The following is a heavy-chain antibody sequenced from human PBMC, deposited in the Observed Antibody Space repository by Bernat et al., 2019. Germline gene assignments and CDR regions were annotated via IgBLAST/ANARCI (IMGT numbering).Heavy chain of an antibody. CDR1: GFTFSSYA. CDR2: ISYDGSNK. CDR3: ARPGGYYDILTGYYGGWFDP. D-gene: IGHD3-9*01. Sequence: QVQLVESGGGVVQPGRSLRLSCAASGFTFSSYAMHWVRQAPGKGLEWVAVISYDGSNKYYADSVKGRFTISRDNSKNTLYLQMNSLRAEDTAVYYCARPGGYYDILTGYYGGWFDPWGQGTLVTVSS. V-gene: IGHV3-30-3*01. J-gene: IGHJ5*02.